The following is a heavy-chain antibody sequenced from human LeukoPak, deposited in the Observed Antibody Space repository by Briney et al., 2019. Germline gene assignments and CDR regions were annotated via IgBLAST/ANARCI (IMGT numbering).Heavy chain of an antibody. CDR1: GYTFTSYG. D-gene: IGHD3-10*01. CDR3: AREVISRGSSYYYMDV. V-gene: IGHV1-18*01. Sequence: ASVKVSCKASGYTFTSYGISWVRQAPGQGLEWMGWISAYNGNTHYAQNLQGRVTMTRDTSTSTAYMELRSLRSDDTAVYYCAREVISRGSSYYYMDVWGKGTTVTISS. J-gene: IGHJ6*03. CDR2: ISAYNGNT.